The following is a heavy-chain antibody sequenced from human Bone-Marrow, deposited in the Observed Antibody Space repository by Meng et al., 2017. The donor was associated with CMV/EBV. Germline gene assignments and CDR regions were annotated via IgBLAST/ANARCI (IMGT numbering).Heavy chain of an antibody. CDR1: GFTFSSYA. CDR2: ISSSSSYI. CDR3: ARVFMGAENY. J-gene: IGHJ4*02. Sequence: GESLKISCAASGFTFSSYAMSWVRQAPGKGLEWVSSISSSSSYIYYADSVKGRFTISRDNAKNSLYLQMNSLRAEDTAVYYCARVFMGAENYWGQGTLVTVSS. V-gene: IGHV3-21*01. D-gene: IGHD3-16*01.